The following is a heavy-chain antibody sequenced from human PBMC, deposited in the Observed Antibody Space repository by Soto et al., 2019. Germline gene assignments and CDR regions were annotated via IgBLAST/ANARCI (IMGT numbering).Heavy chain of an antibody. CDR1: GYPFSTYG. J-gene: IGHJ6*02. CDR3: ARENWNYYYYYGMDV. V-gene: IGHV1-18*04. Sequence: QGQLVQSGAAVKKPGASVKVSCKASGYPFSTYGISWVRQAPGQGLEWMGWISGYNGNINYAQEFQARVTMTTDTSTSTAYMELRSLTSEDTAVYYCARENWNYYYYYGMDVWGQGTTVTVSS. CDR2: ISGYNGNI. D-gene: IGHD1-1*01.